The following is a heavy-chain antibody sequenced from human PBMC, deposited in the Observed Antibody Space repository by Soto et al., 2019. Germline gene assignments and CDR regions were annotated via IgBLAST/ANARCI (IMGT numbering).Heavy chain of an antibody. CDR2: ISYDGSNK. CDR1: GCTFSSYA. J-gene: IGHJ6*02. D-gene: IGHD2-2*01. CDR3: ARDSDIVVVPAAKTYYYYGMDV. Sequence: QVQLVESGGGVVQPGRSLRLSCAASGCTFSSYAMHWVRQAPGKGLEWVAVISYDGSNKYYADSVKGRFTISRDNSKNTLYLQMNSLRAEDTAVYYCARDSDIVVVPAAKTYYYYGMDVWGQGTTVTVSS. V-gene: IGHV3-30-3*01.